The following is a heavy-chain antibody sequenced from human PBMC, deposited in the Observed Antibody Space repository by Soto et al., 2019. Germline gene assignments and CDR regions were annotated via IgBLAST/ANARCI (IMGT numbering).Heavy chain of an antibody. Sequence: APVKVSCKASGYTFTSYYMHWVRQAPGQGLEWMGIINPSGGSTSYAQKFQGRVTMTRDTSTSTVYMELSSLRSEDTAVYYCARHGRDYYDSSGYYDDWFDPWGQGTLVTVSS. D-gene: IGHD3-22*01. CDR3: ARHGRDYYDSSGYYDDWFDP. CDR1: GYTFTSYY. CDR2: INPSGGST. J-gene: IGHJ5*02. V-gene: IGHV1-46*01.